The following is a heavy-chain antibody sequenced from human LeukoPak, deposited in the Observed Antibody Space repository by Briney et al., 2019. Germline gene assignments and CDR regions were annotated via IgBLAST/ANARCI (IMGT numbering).Heavy chain of an antibody. D-gene: IGHD2-2*02. CDR3: ASGTLGYCSSTSLYSPYYFDY. J-gene: IGHJ4*02. CDR1: GGFFIGYY. CDR2: INHSGST. Sequence: SETLSLTCAVYGGFFIGYYWSWIRQPPGKGLEWIGEINHSGSTNYNPSLKSRVTISVDTSKNQFSLKLSSVTAADTAVYYCASGTLGYCSSTSLYSPYYFDYWGQGTLVTVSS. V-gene: IGHV4-34*01.